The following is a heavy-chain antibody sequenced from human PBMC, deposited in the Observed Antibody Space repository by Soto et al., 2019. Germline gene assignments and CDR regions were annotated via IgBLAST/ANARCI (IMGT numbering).Heavy chain of an antibody. CDR1: GYAFTTYG. Sequence: QVHLVQSGAEVKKPGASVKVSCQGSGYAFTTYGITWVRQAPGQGLEWMGWISAHNGNTNYAQKRQGRVTVTRDTSTSTAYMELRSMRYDDRAVYYCARGGYGDYWGQGAVVTVSS. V-gene: IGHV1-18*01. J-gene: IGHJ4*02. CDR3: ARGGYGDY. D-gene: IGHD1-1*01. CDR2: ISAHNGNT.